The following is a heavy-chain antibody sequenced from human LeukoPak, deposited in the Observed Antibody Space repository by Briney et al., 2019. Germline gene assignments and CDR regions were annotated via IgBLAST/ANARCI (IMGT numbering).Heavy chain of an antibody. CDR2: IIPIFGTA. D-gene: IGHD4-17*01. CDR3: SREGGGQLRLALDP. CDR1: GGTFSSYA. J-gene: IGHJ5*02. V-gene: IGHV1-69*05. Sequence: APVKVSSKASGGTFSSYAISWVRHAPGQGREWMGGIIPIFGTANYAQKFQGRVTITTAEATSTAYVELSSLRSEDTAVYYCSREGGGQLRLALDPWGQGTLVTVSS.